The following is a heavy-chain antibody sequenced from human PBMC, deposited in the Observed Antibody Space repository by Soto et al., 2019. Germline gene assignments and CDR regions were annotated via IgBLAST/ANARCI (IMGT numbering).Heavy chain of an antibody. V-gene: IGHV3-23*01. CDR3: AKVSRLAIPYNLDY. CDR2: ISGSGGST. J-gene: IGHJ4*02. Sequence: PGGSLRLSCAASGFTFSSYAMSWVRQAPGKGLGWVSAISGSGGSTYYADSVKGRFAISRDNSKNTLYLQMNSLRAEDTAVYYCAKVSRLAIPYNLDYWGQGTLVTVSS. D-gene: IGHD1-20*01. CDR1: GFTFSSYA.